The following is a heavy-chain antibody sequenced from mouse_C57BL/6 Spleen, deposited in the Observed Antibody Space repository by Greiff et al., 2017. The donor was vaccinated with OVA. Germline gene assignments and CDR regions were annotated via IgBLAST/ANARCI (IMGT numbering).Heavy chain of an antibody. CDR1: GYSITSGYY. J-gene: IGHJ3*01. Sequence: EVKLQESGPGLVKPSQSLSLTCSVTGYSITSGYYWNWIRQFPGNKLEWMGYISYDGSNNYNPSLKNRISITRDTSKNQFFLKLNSVTTEDTATYYCASPYDYDVSWFAYWGQGTLVTVSA. D-gene: IGHD2-4*01. CDR3: ASPYDYDVSWFAY. CDR2: ISYDGSN. V-gene: IGHV3-6*01.